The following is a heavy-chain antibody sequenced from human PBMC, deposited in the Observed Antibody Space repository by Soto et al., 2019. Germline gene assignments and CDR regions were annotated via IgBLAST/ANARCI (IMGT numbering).Heavy chain of an antibody. V-gene: IGHV1-69*06. CDR2: IIPIFGTA. CDR3: ARHDGVIAARRSYYGMDV. Sequence: ASVKVSCKASEDTFRNYAISWVRQAPGQGLEWMGGIIPIFGTANYAQKFQGRVTITADTSANTVYLELSSLRSEDTAVYYCARHDGVIAARRSYYGMDVWGQGTTVTVSS. J-gene: IGHJ6*02. D-gene: IGHD6-6*01. CDR1: EDTFRNYA.